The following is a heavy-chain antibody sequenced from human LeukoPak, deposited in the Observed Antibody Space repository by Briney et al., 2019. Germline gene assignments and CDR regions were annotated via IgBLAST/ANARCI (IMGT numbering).Heavy chain of an antibody. CDR2: IRQDGSEK. D-gene: IGHD6-6*01. Sequence: GGSLRLSCAASGFTFSSYWMSWVRQAPGKGLEWVANIRQDGSEKHYVDSVKGRFTISRDNAKKSLFLHMNSLRVEDTAVYYCARGSEYTSSTNYYFDYWGQGTLVTVSS. J-gene: IGHJ4*02. V-gene: IGHV3-7*01. CDR3: ARGSEYTSSTNYYFDY. CDR1: GFTFSSYW.